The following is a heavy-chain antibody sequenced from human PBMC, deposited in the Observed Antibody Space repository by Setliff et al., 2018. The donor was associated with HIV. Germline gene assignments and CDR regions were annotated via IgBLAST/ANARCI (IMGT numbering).Heavy chain of an antibody. CDR3: ARHPPNLDWLDP. CDR2: IYYSGST. Sequence: SETLSLPCTVSGGSISTSTYYWGWIRQPPGKGLEWIGSIYYSGSTYYNSSLQSRVTISVDTSKNQFSLKVNSVTAADTAVYYCARHPPNLDWLDPWGQGTLVTVSS. J-gene: IGHJ5*02. CDR1: GGSISTSTYY. V-gene: IGHV4-39*01.